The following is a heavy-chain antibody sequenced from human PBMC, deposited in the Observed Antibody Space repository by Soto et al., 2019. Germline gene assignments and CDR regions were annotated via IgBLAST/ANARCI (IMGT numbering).Heavy chain of an antibody. D-gene: IGHD6-25*01. V-gene: IGHV6-1*01. CDR2: TYYRSKWYN. CDR1: GDSVSSNSAA. J-gene: IGHJ6*02. CDR3: ARDRRAARNLYYYYGMDV. Sequence: QVQLQQSGPGLVKPSQTLSLTCAISGDSVSSNSAAGNWIRQSPSRGLERLGRTYYRSKWYNDYAVSVKSRITINPATSKIQFPLQLNSVAPEDTAVYYCARDRRAARNLYYYYGMDVWGQGTTVTVSS.